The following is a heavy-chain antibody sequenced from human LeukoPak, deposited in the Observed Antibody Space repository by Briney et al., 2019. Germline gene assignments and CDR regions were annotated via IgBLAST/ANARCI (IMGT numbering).Heavy chain of an antibody. J-gene: IGHJ6*04. V-gene: IGHV3-49*04. Sequence: GGSLRLSCTASGFTFGDYAMSWVRQAPGKGPEWVGFIRSKAYGGTTEYAASVKGRFTISRDDSKSIAYLQMNSLKTEDTAVYYCTRDQLRYFDWLLVGMDVWGKGTTVTVSS. CDR1: GFTFGDYA. CDR3: TRDQLRYFDWLLVGMDV. D-gene: IGHD3-9*01. CDR2: IRSKAYGGTT.